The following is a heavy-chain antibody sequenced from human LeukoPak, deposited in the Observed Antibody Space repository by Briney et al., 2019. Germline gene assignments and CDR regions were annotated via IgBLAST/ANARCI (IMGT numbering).Heavy chain of an antibody. CDR3: ARDDYYDSPHWYFDL. J-gene: IGHJ2*01. V-gene: IGHV1-18*01. CDR1: GYTFTSYG. D-gene: IGHD3-22*01. CDR2: ISAYNGNT. Sequence: ASVKVSCKASGYTFTSYGISWVRQAPGQGLEWMGWISAYNGNTNYALKLQGRVTMTTDTSTSTAYMELRSLRSDDTAVYYCARDDYYDSPHWYFDLWGRGTLVTVSS.